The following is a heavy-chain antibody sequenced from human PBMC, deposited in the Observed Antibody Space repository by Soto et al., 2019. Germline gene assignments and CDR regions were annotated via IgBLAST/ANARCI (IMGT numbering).Heavy chain of an antibody. CDR2: ISSSSSYI. CDR1: GFTFSSYS. D-gene: IGHD3-3*01. J-gene: IGHJ4*02. CDR3: ARAGVSGTYDY. Sequence: GGSLRLSCAASGFTFSSYSVNWVRQAPGKGLEWVSSISSSSSYIYYADSVKGRFTISRDNAKNSLYLQMNSLRAEDTAVYYCARAGVSGTYDYWGQGTLVTVSS. V-gene: IGHV3-21*01.